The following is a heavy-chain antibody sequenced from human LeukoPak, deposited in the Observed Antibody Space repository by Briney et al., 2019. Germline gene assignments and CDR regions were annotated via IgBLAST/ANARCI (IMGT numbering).Heavy chain of an antibody. Sequence: SETLSLTCTVSGASISSSSYYWGWIRQPPGKGLEWIGSIYYSGSTYYNPSLKSRVTISVDTSKSQFSLKLSSVTAADTAVYYCARGRWGRAPQQLSKFDYWGQGTLVTVSS. CDR3: ARGRWGRAPQQLSKFDY. J-gene: IGHJ4*02. D-gene: IGHD2-8*02. CDR2: IYYSGST. CDR1: GASISSSSYY. V-gene: IGHV4-39*07.